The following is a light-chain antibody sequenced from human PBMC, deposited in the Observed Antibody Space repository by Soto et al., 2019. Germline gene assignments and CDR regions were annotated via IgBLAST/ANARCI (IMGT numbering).Light chain of an antibody. CDR1: QGVLYSSNNKNY. CDR3: QQYYSTEYT. V-gene: IGKV4-1*01. J-gene: IGKJ2*01. CDR2: WAS. Sequence: DIVMTQSPDSLAVSLGERATINCKSSQGVLYSSNNKNYLAWYQQKPGQPPKLLIYWASTRESVVPDRFSGSGSGTDFTLTFSSRQAEDVAVYYCQQYYSTEYTFGQGTKLEIK.